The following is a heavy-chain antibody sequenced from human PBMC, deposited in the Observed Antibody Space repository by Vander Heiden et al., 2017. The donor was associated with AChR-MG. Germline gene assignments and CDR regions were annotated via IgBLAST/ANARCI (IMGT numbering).Heavy chain of an antibody. Sequence: EVQLVQSGAEVKKPGESLKISCKAAGYSFTNYWIGWVRQMPGKGLEWMGIIYPGDSDTRYNPSFQGQVTISADRSISTAYLQWSSLKASDTAMYYCARKASGSHFTQIAYWGQGTLVTVSS. CDR2: IYPGDSDT. V-gene: IGHV5-51*03. J-gene: IGHJ4*02. D-gene: IGHD3-10*01. CDR3: ARKASGSHFTQIAY. CDR1: GYSFTNYW.